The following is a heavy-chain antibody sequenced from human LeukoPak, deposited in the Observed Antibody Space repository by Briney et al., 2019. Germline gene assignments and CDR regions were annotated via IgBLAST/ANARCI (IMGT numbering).Heavy chain of an antibody. CDR2: IYYSGNT. D-gene: IGHD4-17*01. Sequence: SETLSLTCTVSGGSISSGGYYWSWIRQHPGKGLEWIGYIYYSGNTHYNPSLKSRLTISVDTSKDQFSLKLTSVTAADTAVYYCARASPDDYGDYESYWGQGTLVTVSS. V-gene: IGHV4-31*03. CDR1: GGSISSGGYY. CDR3: ARASPDDYGDYESY. J-gene: IGHJ4*02.